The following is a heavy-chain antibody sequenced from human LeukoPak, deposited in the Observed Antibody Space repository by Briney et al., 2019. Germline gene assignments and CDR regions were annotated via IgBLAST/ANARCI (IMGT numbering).Heavy chain of an antibody. CDR2: IYHSGRT. CDR3: ARDNYDNSGYYFDY. V-gene: IGHV4-4*02. CDR1: GGSISSSNW. J-gene: IGHJ4*02. D-gene: IGHD3-22*01. Sequence: SETLSLTCAVSGGSISSSNWWSWVRQPPGKGLEWIGEIYHSGRTNYTPSLKSRVTISVDKSKNQLSLKLSSVTAADTAVYYCARDNYDNSGYYFDYWGQGTLVTVSS.